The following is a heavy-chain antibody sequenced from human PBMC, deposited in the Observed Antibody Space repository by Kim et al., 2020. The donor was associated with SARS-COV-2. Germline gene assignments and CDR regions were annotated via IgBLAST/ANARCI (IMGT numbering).Heavy chain of an antibody. D-gene: IGHD3-10*01. Sequence: ASVKVSCKASGYTFTSYGISWVRQAPGQGLEWMGWISAYNGNTNYAQKLQGRVTMTTDTSTSTAYMELRSLRSDDTAVYYCARVLTEKPAGRYGMDVWGQGTTVTVSS. CDR3: ARVLTEKPAGRYGMDV. CDR1: GYTFTSYG. J-gene: IGHJ6*02. V-gene: IGHV1-18*04. CDR2: ISAYNGNT.